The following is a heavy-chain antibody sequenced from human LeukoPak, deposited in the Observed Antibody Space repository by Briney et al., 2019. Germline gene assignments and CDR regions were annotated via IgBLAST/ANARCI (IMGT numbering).Heavy chain of an antibody. CDR3: AKDLSYGSLSFDP. CDR2: IWYDGSKT. D-gene: IGHD3-10*01. V-gene: IGHV3-33*06. CDR1: GFTFSSHG. Sequence: PGGSLRLSCAAPGFTFSSHGRQWVPQAPAKGVEWVALIWYDGSKTNYADTVLGRFTISRDSSKNTLYLQMDNLRVEDTAVYFCAKDLSYGSLSFDPWGQGTLVTVSS. J-gene: IGHJ5*02.